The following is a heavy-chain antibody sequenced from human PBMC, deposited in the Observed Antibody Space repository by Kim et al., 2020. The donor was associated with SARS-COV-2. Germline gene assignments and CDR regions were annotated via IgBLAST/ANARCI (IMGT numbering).Heavy chain of an antibody. V-gene: IGHV1-18*01. Sequence: ASVKVSCKASGYTFTSYGISWVRQAPGQGLEWMGWISAYNGNTNYAQKLQGRVTMTTDTSTSTAYMELRSLRSDDTAVYYCARDAPRYCSGGSCYSLDTTTLWYYWGQGTLVTVSS. CDR2: ISAYNGNT. CDR3: ARDAPRYCSGGSCYSLDTTTLWYY. J-gene: IGHJ4*02. CDR1: GYTFTSYG. D-gene: IGHD2-15*01.